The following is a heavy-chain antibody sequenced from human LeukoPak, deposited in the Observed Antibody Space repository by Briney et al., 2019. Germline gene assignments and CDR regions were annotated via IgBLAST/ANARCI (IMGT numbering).Heavy chain of an antibody. J-gene: IGHJ5*02. CDR1: GGSISSSSYY. V-gene: IGHV4-39*01. CDR2: IYYSGST. D-gene: IGHD2-2*02. CDR3: ARQTPDIVVVPAAIRSGWFDP. Sequence: SETLSLTCTVSGGSISSSSYYWGWIRQPPGKGLEWIGSIYYSGSTYYNPSLKSRVTISVDTSKNQFSLKLSSVTAADTAVYYCARQTPDIVVVPAAIRSGWFDPWGQGTLVTVSS.